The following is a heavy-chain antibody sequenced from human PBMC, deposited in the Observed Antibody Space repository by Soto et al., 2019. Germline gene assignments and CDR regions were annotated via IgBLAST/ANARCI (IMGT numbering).Heavy chain of an antibody. D-gene: IGHD2-2*02. CDR1: GFTFSSYA. CDR3: AKDLIYQLLDRTYYYYGMDV. V-gene: IGHV3-23*01. J-gene: IGHJ6*02. CDR2: ISGSGGST. Sequence: GGSLRLSCAASGFTFSSYAMSWVRQAPGKGLEWVSAISGSGGSTYYADSVKGRFTISRDNSKNTLYLQMNSLRAEDTAVYYCAKDLIYQLLDRTYYYYGMDVWGQGTTVTVSS.